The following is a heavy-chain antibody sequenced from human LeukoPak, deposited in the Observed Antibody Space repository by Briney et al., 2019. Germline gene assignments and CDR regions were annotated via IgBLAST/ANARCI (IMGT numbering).Heavy chain of an antibody. Sequence: GESLRISSKGSGVTFTTYYIGWGRHMPPEGLVGMGVIFHRDSDTRYTPSFESQVTISADKSINTSYLQRNSLTASDTAIYFCARRAQAEMETVCGLIDSWGQGTLVTVSS. D-gene: IGHD3-16*01. J-gene: IGHJ4*02. V-gene: IGHV5-51*01. CDR3: ARRAQAEMETVCGLIDS. CDR2: IFHRDSDT. CDR1: GVTFTTYY.